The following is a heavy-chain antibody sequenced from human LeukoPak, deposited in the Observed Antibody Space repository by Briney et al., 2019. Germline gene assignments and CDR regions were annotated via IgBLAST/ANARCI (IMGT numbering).Heavy chain of an antibody. CDR2: ISESGANT. CDR1: GITFGSGV. D-gene: IGHD2-2*01. J-gene: IGHJ4*02. CDR3: VSFYETY. V-gene: IGHV3-23*01. Sequence: GGSLRLSCAASGITFGSGVRGWARQAQGKGLEWVSVISESGANTYYADSVKGRFTISRDNSKNTLYLQMNSLRAEDTAVYYCVSFYETYWGRGTLVTVSS.